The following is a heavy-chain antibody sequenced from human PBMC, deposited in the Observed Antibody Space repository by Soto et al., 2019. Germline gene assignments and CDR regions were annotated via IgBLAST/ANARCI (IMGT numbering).Heavy chain of an antibody. CDR1: GFPFSTYD. CDR2: LRRSGGST. V-gene: IGHV3-23*01. CDR3: AKGAWLDY. Sequence: EVQLLESGGGLVQPGGSLRLSCEASGFPFSTYDMSWVRQAPGKGLEWVSVLRRSGGSTYYADSVKGRFTISRDNSKNTLYLQMNSLRAADTAVYYCAKGAWLDYWGQGTLVTVSS. J-gene: IGHJ4*02.